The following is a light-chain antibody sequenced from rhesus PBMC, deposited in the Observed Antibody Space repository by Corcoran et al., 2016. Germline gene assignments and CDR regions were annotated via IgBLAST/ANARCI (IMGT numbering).Light chain of an antibody. J-gene: IGKJ2*01. V-gene: IGKV1S17*01. CDR1: QDISNN. CDR3: QHGCGMPYS. Sequence: DIQMTQSPSSLSASVGDRVTITCQASQDISNNLAWYQQKPGKVLKLLIYATSTLQSGVPSRFSGSGSGTDFTLTISSLQPEEFATDDCQHGCGMPYSFGQGTKVEIK. CDR2: ATS.